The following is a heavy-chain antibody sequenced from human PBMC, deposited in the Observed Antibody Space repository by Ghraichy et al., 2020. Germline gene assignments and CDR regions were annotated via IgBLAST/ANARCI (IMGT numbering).Heavy chain of an antibody. CDR1: GGSISSSSYY. D-gene: IGHD3-3*01. V-gene: IGHV4-39*01. CDR3: AIQAVNVLRFLEPPDY. CDR2: IYYSGST. J-gene: IGHJ4*02. Sequence: SETLSLTCTVSGGSISSSSYYWGWIRQPPGKGLEWIGSIYYSGSTYYNPSLKSRVTISVDTSKNQFSLKLSSVTAADTAVYYCAIQAVNVLRFLEPPDYWGQGTLVTVSS.